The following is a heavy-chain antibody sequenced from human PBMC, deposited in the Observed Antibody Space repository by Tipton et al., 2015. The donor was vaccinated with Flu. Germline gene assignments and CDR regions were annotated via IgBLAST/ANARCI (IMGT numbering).Heavy chain of an antibody. D-gene: IGHD2-2*01. CDR3: ARHGGGHCSSTTCYDDAFDV. CDR1: GYTFSNDW. V-gene: IGHV5-51*01. J-gene: IGHJ3*01. CDR2: IYPGDSDT. Sequence: QLVQSGAEVKKAGGSLKISCKGSGYTFSNDWIGWVRQRPGKGLEWMGIIYPGDSDTRYSPSFQGQVTISVDKSISTAYLQWSSLRASDTAMYYCARHGGGHCSSTTCYDDAFDVWGQGTLVTVSS.